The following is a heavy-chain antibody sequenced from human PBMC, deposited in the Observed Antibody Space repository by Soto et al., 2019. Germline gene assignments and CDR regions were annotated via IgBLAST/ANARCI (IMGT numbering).Heavy chain of an antibody. CDR1: GGTFSSYT. CDR3: ARGVGSGSYYNQYNWFDP. Sequence: ASVKVSCKASGGTFSSYTISWVRQAPGQGLEWMGRISPYHGNTKYAQKLQGRVTMTTDTSTSTAYMELRSLRSDDTAVYYCARGVGSGSYYNQYNWFDPWGQGTLVTVSS. J-gene: IGHJ5*02. D-gene: IGHD3-10*01. V-gene: IGHV1-18*01. CDR2: ISPYHGNT.